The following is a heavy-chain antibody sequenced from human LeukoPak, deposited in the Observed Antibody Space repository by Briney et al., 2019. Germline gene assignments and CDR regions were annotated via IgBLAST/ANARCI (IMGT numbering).Heavy chain of an antibody. V-gene: IGHV4-61*01. Sequence: SETLSLTCSVSGGSIRSSSYYWSWIRQPPGKGLEWIGYIYYSGNTNYNPSLKSRVTISVDTSKNQFSLTLSSVTAADTAVYYCARLTTVTPRTAFDIWGQGTLVTVSS. D-gene: IGHD4-17*01. CDR1: GGSIRSSSYY. CDR3: ARLTTVTPRTAFDI. J-gene: IGHJ3*02. CDR2: IYYSGNT.